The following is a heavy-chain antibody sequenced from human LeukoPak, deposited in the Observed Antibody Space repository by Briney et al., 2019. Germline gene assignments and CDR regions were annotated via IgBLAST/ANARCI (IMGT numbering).Heavy chain of an antibody. J-gene: IGHJ6*03. CDR1: GYTFTSYT. D-gene: IGHD3-10*01. V-gene: IGHV7-4-1*02. Sequence: ASVKVSCMASGYTFTSYTMSWVRQAPGQGLEWMGWINTNTGNPTYAQGFTGRLVFSLDTSVSTAYLQLSNLRAEDTAVYYCAKVAAMIRGPYYFYYMDVWGKGTTVTVSS. CDR2: INTNTGNP. CDR3: AKVAAMIRGPYYFYYMDV.